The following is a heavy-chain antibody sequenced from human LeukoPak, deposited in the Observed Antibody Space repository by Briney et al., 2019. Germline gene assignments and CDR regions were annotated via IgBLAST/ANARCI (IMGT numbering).Heavy chain of an antibody. J-gene: IGHJ4*02. V-gene: IGHV3-7*01. CDR1: GFTFSSYW. Sequence: PRGSLRLSCAASGFTFSSYWVSWVRQAPGKGLEWVANIKQDGSEKYYVDSVKGRFTISRDNAKNSLYLQMNSLRAEDTAVYYCECYYDSSGYWGQGTLVSVSS. CDR2: IKQDGSEK. D-gene: IGHD3-22*01. CDR3: ECYYDSSGY.